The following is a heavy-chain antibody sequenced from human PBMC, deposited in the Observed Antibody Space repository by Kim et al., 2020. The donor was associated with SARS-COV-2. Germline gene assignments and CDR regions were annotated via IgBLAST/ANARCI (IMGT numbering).Heavy chain of an antibody. Sequence: GGSLRLSCAASGFTFSSYGMHWVRQAPGKGLEWVAVISYDGSNKYYADSVKGRFTISRDNSKNTLYLQMNSLRAEDTAVYYRAKDPRIRSYYGMDVWGQGTTVTVSS. D-gene: IGHD3-3*02. V-gene: IGHV3-30*18. J-gene: IGHJ6*02. CDR1: GFTFSSYG. CDR3: AKDPRIRSYYGMDV. CDR2: ISYDGSNK.